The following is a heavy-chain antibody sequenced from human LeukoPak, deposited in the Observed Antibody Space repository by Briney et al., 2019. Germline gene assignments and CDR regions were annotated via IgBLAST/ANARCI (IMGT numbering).Heavy chain of an antibody. J-gene: IGHJ4*02. CDR2: ISSSSSYI. V-gene: IGHV3-21*01. CDR3: ARDPGYGGNSFDY. D-gene: IGHD4-23*01. Sequence: GGSLRLSCAASGFTFSSYSMNWVRQAPGKGLEWVSSISSSSSYIYYADSVKGRFTISRDNAKNSLYLQMNSLRAEDTAVYYCARDPGYGGNSFDYWGQGTLVTVSS. CDR1: GFTFSSYS.